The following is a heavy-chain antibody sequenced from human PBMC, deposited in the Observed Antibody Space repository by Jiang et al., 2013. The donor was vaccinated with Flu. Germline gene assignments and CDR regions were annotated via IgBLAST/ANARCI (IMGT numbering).Heavy chain of an antibody. CDR3: ARGGWYFDY. D-gene: IGHD6-19*01. J-gene: IGHJ4*02. Sequence: GPGLVKPSETLSLTCTVSGGSITGHYWSWLRQPPGKGLEWIGYTFYGGNTNYSPSLKSRVTLSVDTSKNHFSLSLTSVTAADTAVYYCARGGWYFDYWGRGTLVTVSS. V-gene: IGHV4-59*11. CDR1: GGSITGHY. CDR2: TFYGGNT.